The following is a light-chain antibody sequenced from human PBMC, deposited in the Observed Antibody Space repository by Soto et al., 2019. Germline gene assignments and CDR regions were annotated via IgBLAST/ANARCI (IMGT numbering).Light chain of an antibody. CDR2: GAS. J-gene: IGKJ1*01. CDR1: QSVSSSY. CDR3: QRYGSSEGT. V-gene: IGKV3-20*01. Sequence: EIVLTQSPGTLSLSLGERATLSCRASQSVSSSYLAWYQQKPGQAPRLLIYGASTRATGIPDRFSGSGSGTDFTLTISRLEPEDFAVYYCQRYGSSEGTFGQGTKVEVK.